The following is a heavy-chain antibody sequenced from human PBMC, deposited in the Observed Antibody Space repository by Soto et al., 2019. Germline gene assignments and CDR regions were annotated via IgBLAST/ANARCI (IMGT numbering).Heavy chain of an antibody. CDR3: ARIKAEPFYYYYGMD. CDR1: GFSLRTSGMC. Sequence: SRPTLVNPTKTLTLTCTFSGFSLRTSGMCVGWIRQPPGKALEWLARIDWDDDKYYSTSLETRLTISKDTSKNQVVLTMTNMDPVDTATYYCARIKAEPFYYYYGMD. V-gene: IGHV2-70*11. J-gene: IGHJ6*01. CDR2: IDWDDDK.